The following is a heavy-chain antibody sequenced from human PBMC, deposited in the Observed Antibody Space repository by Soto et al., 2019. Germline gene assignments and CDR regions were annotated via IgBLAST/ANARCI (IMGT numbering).Heavy chain of an antibody. D-gene: IGHD3-22*01. V-gene: IGHV3-15*01. CDR3: TTARPDRTYYYDSSGYPLAQPQDAFDI. Sequence: LRLSCAASGFTFSNAWMSWVRQAPGKGLEWVGRIKSKTDGGTTDYAAPVKGRFTISRDDSKNTLYLQMNSLKTEDTAVYYRTTARPDRTYYYDSSGYPLAQPQDAFDIWGQGTMVTVSS. CDR1: GFTFSNAW. J-gene: IGHJ3*02. CDR2: IKSKTDGGTT.